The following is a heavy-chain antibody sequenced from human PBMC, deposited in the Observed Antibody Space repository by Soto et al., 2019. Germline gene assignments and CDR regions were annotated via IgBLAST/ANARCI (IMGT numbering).Heavy chain of an antibody. CDR3: VREGRGSFDF. CDR1: GFIFTNYA. J-gene: IGHJ3*01. Sequence: GGSLILSCAASGFIFTNYAMNWVRQAPGKGLEGVSVIGGRGNSAYYADSVQGRFTISRDNSKNTLSLQMSSLTADDTAIYYCVREGRGSFDFWGRGTMVTVSS. V-gene: IGHV3-23*01. CDR2: IGGRGNSA. D-gene: IGHD5-12*01.